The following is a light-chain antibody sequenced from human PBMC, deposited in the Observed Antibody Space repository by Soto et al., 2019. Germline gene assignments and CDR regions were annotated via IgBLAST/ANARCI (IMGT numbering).Light chain of an antibody. CDR3: HQYGNSPQT. CDR1: QSVSSTY. Sequence: NVLTQSPGTLSLSPGERATLSCRASQSVSSTYLAWYQQKPGQAPRVLIYATSSRATGIPDRFSGNGSGTDFTLTISRLEPEDFAVYHCHQYGNSPQTFGQGTKVDIK. J-gene: IGKJ1*01. CDR2: ATS. V-gene: IGKV3-20*01.